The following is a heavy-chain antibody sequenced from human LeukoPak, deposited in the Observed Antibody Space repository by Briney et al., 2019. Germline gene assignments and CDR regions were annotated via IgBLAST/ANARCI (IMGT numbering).Heavy chain of an antibody. D-gene: IGHD6-19*01. CDR2: ISYDGSNK. V-gene: IGHV3-30*03. J-gene: IGHJ6*02. CDR3: AREGAVAGTGLYYYGMDV. Sequence: GGSLRLSCAASGFTFSSYGMHWVRQAPGKGLEWVAVISYDGSNKYYADSVKGRFTISRDNSKNTLYLQMNSLGAEDTAVYYCAREGAVAGTGLYYYGMDVWGQGTTVTVSS. CDR1: GFTFSSYG.